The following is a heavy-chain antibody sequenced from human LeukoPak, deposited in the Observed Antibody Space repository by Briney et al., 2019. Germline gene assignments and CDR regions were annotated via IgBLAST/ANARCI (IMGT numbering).Heavy chain of an antibody. J-gene: IGHJ3*02. Sequence: SETLSFTCVVYGGSFSGYYWSWIRQPPGKGLEWIGEINHSGSTNYNPSLKSRVTISVDTSKNQFSLKLSSVTAADTAVYYCARVAVAHDAFDIWGQGTMVSVSS. V-gene: IGHV4-34*01. D-gene: IGHD5-12*01. CDR3: ARVAVAHDAFDI. CDR2: INHSGST. CDR1: GGSFSGYY.